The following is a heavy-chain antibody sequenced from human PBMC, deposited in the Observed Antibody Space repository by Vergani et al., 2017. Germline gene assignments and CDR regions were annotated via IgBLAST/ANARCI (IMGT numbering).Heavy chain of an antibody. CDR1: GGSFSGYY. CDR3: ARVGSYQLLRRFYFDY. D-gene: IGHD2-2*01. V-gene: IGHV4-34*01. Sequence: QVQLQRWGAGLLKPSETLSLTCAVYGGSFSGYYWSWIRQPPGKGLEWIGEINHSGSTNYNPSLKSRVTISVDTSKNQFSLKLSSVTAADTAVYYCARVGSYQLLRRFYFDYWGQGTLVTVSS. CDR2: INHSGST. J-gene: IGHJ4*02.